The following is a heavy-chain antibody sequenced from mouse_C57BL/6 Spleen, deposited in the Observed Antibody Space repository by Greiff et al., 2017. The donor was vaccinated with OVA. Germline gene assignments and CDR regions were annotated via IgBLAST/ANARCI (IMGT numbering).Heavy chain of an antibody. Sequence: VQLQQPGAELVRPGSSVKLSCKASGYTFTSYWMHWVKQRPIQGLEWIGNIDPSDSETHYNQKFKDKATLTVDKSSSTAYMQLSSLTSEDSAVYYCARMDYGSSPFDYWGQGTTLTVSS. CDR2: IDPSDSET. D-gene: IGHD1-1*01. V-gene: IGHV1-52*01. CDR3: ARMDYGSSPFDY. CDR1: GYTFTSYW. J-gene: IGHJ2*01.